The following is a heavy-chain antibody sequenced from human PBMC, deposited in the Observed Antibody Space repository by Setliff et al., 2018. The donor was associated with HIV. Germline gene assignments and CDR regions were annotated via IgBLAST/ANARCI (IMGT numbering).Heavy chain of an antibody. CDR2: ISYSGST. J-gene: IGHJ4*02. V-gene: IGHV4-59*11. CDR3: FLFYDDRSGFYWD. CDR1: GGSISSHY. D-gene: IGHD3-22*01. Sequence: SETLSLTCTVSGGSISSHYWSWVRQSPGKGLEWIGSISYSGSTNYNPSLKSRVTISVDTSKNQFSLKLKSVTAADTAVYYCFLFYDDRSGFYWDWGQGTPVTVSS.